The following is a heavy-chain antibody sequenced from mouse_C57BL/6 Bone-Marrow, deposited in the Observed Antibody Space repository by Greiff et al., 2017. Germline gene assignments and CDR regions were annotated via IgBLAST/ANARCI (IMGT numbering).Heavy chain of an antibody. CDR1: GYTFTSYW. J-gene: IGHJ3*01. V-gene: IGHV1-72*01. CDR2: IDPYSGGT. Sequence: QVQLQPSGAELVQPGASVKLSCKASGYTFTSYWMHWVKPRPGRGLEWIGRIDPYSGGTKYTKKFQSKATLTVDKPSSTADMQLSSLTSEDSAVYYCARSSYYSNYVGFAYWGQGTLVTVSA. D-gene: IGHD2-5*01. CDR3: ARSSYYSNYVGFAY.